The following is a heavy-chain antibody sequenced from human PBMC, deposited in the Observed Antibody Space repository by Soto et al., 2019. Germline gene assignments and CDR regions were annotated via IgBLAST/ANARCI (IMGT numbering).Heavy chain of an antibody. V-gene: IGHV4-59*08. D-gene: IGHD4-4*01. CDR1: GGSISSYY. CDR3: ARLNPTTVTFADFDY. J-gene: IGHJ4*02. CDR2: IYYSGST. Sequence: PSETLSLTCTVSGGSISSYYWSWIRQPPGKGLEWIGYIYYSGSTNYNPSLKSRVTISVDTSKNQFSLKLSSVTAADTAVYYCARLNPTTVTFADFDYWGQGTLVTVSS.